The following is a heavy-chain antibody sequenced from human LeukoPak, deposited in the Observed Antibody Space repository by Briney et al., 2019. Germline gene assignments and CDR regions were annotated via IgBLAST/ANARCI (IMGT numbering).Heavy chain of an antibody. D-gene: IGHD3-22*01. Sequence: GASVKVSCKASGYTFTSYYMHWVRQAPGQGLEWMGIINPSGGSTSYAQKFQGRVTMTRDTSTSIVYMELSSLRSEDTAVYYCARDTGIYDSSGYYKAYFQHWGQGTLATVSS. CDR1: GYTFTSYY. CDR3: ARDTGIYDSSGYYKAYFQH. CDR2: INPSGGST. J-gene: IGHJ1*01. V-gene: IGHV1-46*01.